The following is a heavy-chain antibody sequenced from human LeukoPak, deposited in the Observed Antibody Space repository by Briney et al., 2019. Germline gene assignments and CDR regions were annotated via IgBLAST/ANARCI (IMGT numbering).Heavy chain of an antibody. Sequence: GGSLRLSCAASGFTLSSYAMHWVRQAPGKGLEWVAVISYDGSNEYYADSVKGRFTISRDNSKNTLYLQMNSLRAEDTAMYYCARDAKCPSSSSSCPYWYFDLWGRGTLVTVSS. V-gene: IGHV3-30-3*01. D-gene: IGHD6-13*01. CDR1: GFTLSSYA. CDR3: ARDAKCPSSSSSCPYWYFDL. J-gene: IGHJ2*01. CDR2: ISYDGSNE.